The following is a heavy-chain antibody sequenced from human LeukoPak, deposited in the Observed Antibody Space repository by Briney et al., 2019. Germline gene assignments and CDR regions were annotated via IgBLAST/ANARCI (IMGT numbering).Heavy chain of an antibody. V-gene: IGHV3-21*01. Sequence: PGGSLRLSCAASGFTFSTYNMNWVRQAPGKGLEWVSSISSSSSYIYYADSVKGRFTISRDNAKNSLYLQMNNLRAEDTAVYWCARDYIAYDPLDYWGQGTLVTVSS. CDR2: ISSSSSYI. CDR1: GFTFSTYN. D-gene: IGHD3-3*01. J-gene: IGHJ4*02. CDR3: ARDYIAYDPLDY.